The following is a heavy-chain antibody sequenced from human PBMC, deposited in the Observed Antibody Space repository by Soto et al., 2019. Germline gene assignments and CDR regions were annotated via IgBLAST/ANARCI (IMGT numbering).Heavy chain of an antibody. CDR2: IDPSDSYT. V-gene: IGHV5-10-1*01. Sequence: GESLKISCKGSGYSFTSYWISWVRQMPGKGLEWMGRIDPSDSYTNYSPSFQGHVTISADKSISTAYLKWSSLKASDTAMYYCARLAEGVTMVRGVIITHYYYGMDVWGQGTTVTSP. CDR3: ARLAEGVTMVRGVIITHYYYGMDV. D-gene: IGHD3-10*01. J-gene: IGHJ6*02. CDR1: GYSFTSYW.